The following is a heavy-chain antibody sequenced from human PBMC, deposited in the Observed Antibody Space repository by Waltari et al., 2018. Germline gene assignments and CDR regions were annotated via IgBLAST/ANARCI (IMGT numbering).Heavy chain of an antibody. CDR1: GFTFSSYS. J-gene: IGHJ3*02. V-gene: IGHV3-21*01. D-gene: IGHD3-3*01. CDR2: ISSSSSYR. CDR3: ARESGAFDI. Sequence: EVQLVESGGGLVKPGGSLRLSCAASGFTFSSYSMNWVRQAPGKGLEWVSSISSSSSYRYYADSGKGRFTISRDNAKNSLYLQMNSLRAEDTAVYYCARESGAFDIWGQGTMVTVSS.